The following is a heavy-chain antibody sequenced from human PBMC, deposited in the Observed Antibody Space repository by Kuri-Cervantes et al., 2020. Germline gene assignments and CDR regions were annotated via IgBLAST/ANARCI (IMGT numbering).Heavy chain of an antibody. CDR2: IYYSGST. V-gene: IGHV4-39*01. Sequence: SETLSLTCTVSGGSISSSSYYWGWIRQPPGKGLEWIGSIYYSGSTYYNPSLKSRVTISVDTSKNQFSLQLNSVTPEDTAVYYCARQPPYDSSGYYVSYNWLDPWGQGTLVTVSS. J-gene: IGHJ5*02. CDR3: ARQPPYDSSGYYVSYNWLDP. CDR1: GGSISSSSYY. D-gene: IGHD3-22*01.